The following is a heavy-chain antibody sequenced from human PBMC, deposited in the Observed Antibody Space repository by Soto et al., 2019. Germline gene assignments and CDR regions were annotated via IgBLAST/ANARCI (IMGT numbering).Heavy chain of an antibody. D-gene: IGHD6-19*01. CDR2: ISYDGSNK. J-gene: IGHJ4*02. V-gene: IGHV3-30*18. CDR1: GFTFSSYG. CDR3: AKETRKKWLASYFDY. Sequence: GGSLRLSCAASGFTFSSYGMHWVRQAPGKGLEWVAVISYDGSNKYYADSVKGRFTISRDNSKNTLYLQMNSLRAEDTAVYYCAKETRKKWLASYFDYWGQGTLVTVSS.